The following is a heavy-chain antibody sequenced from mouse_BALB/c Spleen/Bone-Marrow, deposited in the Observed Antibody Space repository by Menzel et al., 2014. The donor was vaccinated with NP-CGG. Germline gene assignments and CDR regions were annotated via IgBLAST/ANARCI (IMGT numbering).Heavy chain of an antibody. CDR3: AYYRYDVNY. Sequence: DLVKPGASVKLSCKAFGYTFTSYWINWIKQRPGQGLEWIGRIAPGSGSTYYNEMFKGEAILTVDTSSSTAYIQLSSLSSEDSAVYFCAYYRYDVNYWGQGTTLTVSS. D-gene: IGHD2-14*01. J-gene: IGHJ2*01. V-gene: IGHV1S41*01. CDR2: IAPGSGST. CDR1: GYTFTSYW.